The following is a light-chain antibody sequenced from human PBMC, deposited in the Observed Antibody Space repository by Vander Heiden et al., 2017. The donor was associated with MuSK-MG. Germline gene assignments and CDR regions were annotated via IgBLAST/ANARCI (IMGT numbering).Light chain of an antibody. CDR3: AAWDDSLSGPV. Sequence: QSVLPQPSSSSGTPGQRVTTSCSGSSSNIGSNYVYRYQQLPGTAPKLLINRNNQRPSGVPDRFSGSKSGTSASLAISGLWSEDEADYYCAAWDDSLSGPVFGGGTKLTVL. CDR1: SSNIGSNY. CDR2: RNN. J-gene: IGLJ3*02. V-gene: IGLV1-47*03.